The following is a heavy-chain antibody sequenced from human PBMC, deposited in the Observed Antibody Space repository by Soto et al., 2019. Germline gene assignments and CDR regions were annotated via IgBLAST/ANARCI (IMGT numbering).Heavy chain of an antibody. J-gene: IGHJ4*02. CDR1: GGPFTSNNW. V-gene: IGHV4-4*02. Sequence: QVQLQESGPGLVEPSGTLSLTCAVSGGPFTSNNWWTWVRQPPGQGLEWIGEIYRTGSTNSNPSLKSRVTISHDKSENQLSLKVTSLTAADTAVYYCASRDPGTSVDYWGQGTLVTVSS. D-gene: IGHD1-7*01. CDR3: ASRDPGTSVDY. CDR2: IYRTGST.